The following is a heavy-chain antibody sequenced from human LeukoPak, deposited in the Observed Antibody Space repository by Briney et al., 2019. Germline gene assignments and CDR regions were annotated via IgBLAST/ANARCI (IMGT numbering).Heavy chain of an antibody. D-gene: IGHD6-13*01. Sequence: GGSLRLSCAASGFTFSNAWMSWVRQAPGKGLEWVGRIKSKTDGGTTDYAAPVKGRFTISRDDSKNTLYLQMNSLKTGDTAVYYCTPTARGSSWYGAFGYWGQGTLVTVSS. V-gene: IGHV3-15*01. CDR2: IKSKTDGGTT. CDR3: TPTARGSSWYGAFGY. CDR1: GFTFSNAW. J-gene: IGHJ4*02.